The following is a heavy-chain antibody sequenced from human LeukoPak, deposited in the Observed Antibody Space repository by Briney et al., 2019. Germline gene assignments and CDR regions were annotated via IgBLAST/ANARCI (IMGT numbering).Heavy chain of an antibody. J-gene: IGHJ4*02. Sequence: GGSLRLSCAASGFTFSSYSMNWVRQAPGKGLEWVSSISSSSSYIYYADSVKGRFTISRDNAQNSLYLQMNSLRAEDTAVYYCARLGSSYYYDSSGYFDYWGQGTLVTVSS. CDR1: GFTFSSYS. CDR3: ARLGSSYYYDSSGYFDY. CDR2: ISSSSSYI. D-gene: IGHD3-22*01. V-gene: IGHV3-21*01.